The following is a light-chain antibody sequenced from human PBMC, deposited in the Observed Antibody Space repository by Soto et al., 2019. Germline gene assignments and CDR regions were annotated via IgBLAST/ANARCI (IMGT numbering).Light chain of an antibody. CDR3: QQYGSSRT. Sequence: EIVMTQSTATLSVSPGERATLSCAASQSVSSNYLAWYQQKPGLAPRLLIYDASNWATGIPDRFSGSGSGTDFTLTISRLEPEDSAVYYCQQYGSSRTFGQGTKVDIK. V-gene: IGKV3D-20*01. CDR2: DAS. J-gene: IGKJ1*01. CDR1: QSVSSNY.